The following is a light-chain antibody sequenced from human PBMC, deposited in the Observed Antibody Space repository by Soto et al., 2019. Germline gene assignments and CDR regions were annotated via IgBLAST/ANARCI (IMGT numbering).Light chain of an antibody. CDR2: GAS. CDR3: QQRYNWPIT. CDR1: QTVSSNF. V-gene: IGKV3D-20*02. J-gene: IGKJ5*01. Sequence: EIVLTQSPGTLSLSPGDRATLSCSASQTVSSNFLAWYQQRPAQAPRLLIHGASTRATGITDRFSGSVSGTDFTLTISSLEPEDFSVYYCQQRYNWPITFGQGTRLEIK.